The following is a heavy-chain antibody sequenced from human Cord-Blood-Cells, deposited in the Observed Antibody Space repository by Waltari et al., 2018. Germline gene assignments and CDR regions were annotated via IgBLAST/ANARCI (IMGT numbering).Heavy chain of an antibody. CDR3: ARDLYSSSFDY. Sequence: QPGRSLRLSCAASGFTFSSYGMHWVRQAPGKGLEWVAVIWYDRSNKYYADSVKGRFTISRDNSKNTLYLQMNSLRAEDTAVYYCARDLYSSSFDYWGQGTLVTVSS. V-gene: IGHV3-33*01. CDR1: GFTFSSYG. CDR2: IWYDRSNK. D-gene: IGHD6-6*01. J-gene: IGHJ4*02.